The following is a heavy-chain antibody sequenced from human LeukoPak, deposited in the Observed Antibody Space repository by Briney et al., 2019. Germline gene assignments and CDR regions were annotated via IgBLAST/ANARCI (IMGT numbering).Heavy chain of an antibody. J-gene: IGHJ4*02. D-gene: IGHD1-26*01. CDR2: INHSGST. CDR1: GGSFSGYY. V-gene: IGHV4-34*01. Sequence: SETLSLTCAVYGGSFSGYYWSWIRQPPGKGLEWIGEINHSGSTNYNPSLKSRVTISVDKSKNQFSLKLRSVTAADTAVYYCARAVKIVGSCYYFDYWGQGTLVTVSS. CDR3: ARAVKIVGSCYYFDY.